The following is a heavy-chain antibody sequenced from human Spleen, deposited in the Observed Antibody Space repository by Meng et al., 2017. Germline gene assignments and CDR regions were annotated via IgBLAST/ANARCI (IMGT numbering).Heavy chain of an antibody. J-gene: IGHJ4*02. CDR3: ARDAMVRGVATKFDY. D-gene: IGHD3-10*01. CDR2: IYTSGST. Sequence: SEILSLTCTVSGGSISSYYWSWIRQPAGKGLEWIGRIYTSGSTNYNPSLKSRVTMSVDTSKNQFSLKLSSVTAADTAVYYCARDAMVRGVATKFDYWGQGTLVTAPQ. V-gene: IGHV4-4*07. CDR1: GGSISSYY.